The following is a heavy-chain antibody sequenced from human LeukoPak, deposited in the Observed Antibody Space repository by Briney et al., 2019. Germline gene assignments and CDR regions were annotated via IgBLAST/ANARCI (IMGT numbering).Heavy chain of an antibody. CDR2: THTSGSP. Sequence: PSGTLSLTCTVSGGSMTHYFWNWIRQAPGKGVGWIGYTHTSGSPDYSRSLKSRVTISLDTSKNHFSLMLSSVTAADTAVYFCARATQRYCSGTTCFPYWFDTWGQGTLATVSS. V-gene: IGHV4-4*09. J-gene: IGHJ5*02. D-gene: IGHD2-2*01. CDR3: ARATQRYCSGTTCFPYWFDT. CDR1: GGSMTHYF.